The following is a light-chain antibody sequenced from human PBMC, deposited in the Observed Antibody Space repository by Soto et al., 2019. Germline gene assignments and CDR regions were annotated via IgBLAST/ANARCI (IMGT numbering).Light chain of an antibody. J-gene: IGKJ1*01. CDR3: QQYDNWPWT. V-gene: IGKV3-15*01. CDR2: GAS. CDR1: QSISDT. Sequence: ENVKTQSPPSLSVSRRGRATLSCRASQSISDTLAWYQQKPGQAPRLLIHGASTRAPGFPARFSGSGSGTDFTLTISSLQSEDFAVYYCQQYDNWPWTFGQGTKV.